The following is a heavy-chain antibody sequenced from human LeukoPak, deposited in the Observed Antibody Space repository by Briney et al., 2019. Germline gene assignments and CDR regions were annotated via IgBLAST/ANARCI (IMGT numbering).Heavy chain of an antibody. J-gene: IGHJ4*02. CDR2: ISSSSSYI. D-gene: IGHD3-22*01. CDR1: GFTFSSYS. CDR3: ARGGDYDSSGYLY. V-gene: IGHV3-21*01. Sequence: GGSLRLSCAASGFTFSSYSMNWVRQAPGKGLEWVSSISSSSSYIYYADSVKGRFTISRENAKNSLYLQMNSLRAEDTAVYYCARGGDYDSSGYLYWGQGTLVTVSS.